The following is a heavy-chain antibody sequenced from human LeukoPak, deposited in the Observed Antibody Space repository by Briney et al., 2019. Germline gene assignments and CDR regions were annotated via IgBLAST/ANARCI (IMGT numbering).Heavy chain of an antibody. CDR1: GFTFSDYY. Sequence: RTGGPLRLSCAASGFTFSDYYMSWIRKAPGKGLEWVSYISSSGSTIYYADSVKGRFTISRDNAKNSLYLQMNSLRAEDTAVYYCARTPNSVRYWGQGTLVTVSS. V-gene: IGHV3-11*01. D-gene: IGHD4-23*01. CDR2: ISSSGSTI. J-gene: IGHJ4*02. CDR3: ARTPNSVRY.